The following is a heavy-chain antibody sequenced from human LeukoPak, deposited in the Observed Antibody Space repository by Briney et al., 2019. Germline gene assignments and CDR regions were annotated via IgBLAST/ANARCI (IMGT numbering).Heavy chain of an antibody. V-gene: IGHV3-74*01. CDR3: ARDVPGQLGGHDY. D-gene: IGHD6-6*01. CDR1: GFTFSSYW. CDR2: ITSDGSIT. J-gene: IGHJ4*02. Sequence: PGGSLRLSCAASGFTFSSYWMHWVRQAPGKGLVWVSRITSDGSITTYADFVKGRFTISRDNAKNTVYLQMNSLRAEDTAVYYCARDVPGQLGGHDYWGQGTLVTVSS.